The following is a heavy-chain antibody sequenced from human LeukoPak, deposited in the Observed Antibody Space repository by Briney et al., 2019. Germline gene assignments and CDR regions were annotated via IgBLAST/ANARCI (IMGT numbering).Heavy chain of an antibody. CDR3: AREGYYDFWSGYNYFDY. D-gene: IGHD3-3*01. J-gene: IGHJ4*02. Sequence: ASVKVSCKASGYTFTSYGISWVRQAPGQGLEWMGWISAYNGNTNYAQKLQGRVTMTTDTSTSTAYMVLRSLRSDDTAVYYCAREGYYDFWSGYNYFDYWGQGTLVTSSS. CDR1: GYTFTSYG. CDR2: ISAYNGNT. V-gene: IGHV1-18*01.